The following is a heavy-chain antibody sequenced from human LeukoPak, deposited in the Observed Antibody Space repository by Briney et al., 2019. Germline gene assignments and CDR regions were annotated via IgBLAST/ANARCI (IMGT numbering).Heavy chain of an antibody. J-gene: IGHJ4*02. CDR2: ISSSGEFK. CDR3: SKDRPSYYHSSGSYYKRSGDY. D-gene: IGHD3-22*01. Sequence: PGGSLRLSCAASGFTFNTFAMRWVRQAPGRGLEWVSSISSSGEFKEYVDSLKGRFTIYRDNAKHTLYLQMSRLTADDTAVYYCSKDRPSYYHSSGSYYKRSGDYWGQGTLVTVSS. V-gene: IGHV3-23*01. CDR1: GFTFNTFA.